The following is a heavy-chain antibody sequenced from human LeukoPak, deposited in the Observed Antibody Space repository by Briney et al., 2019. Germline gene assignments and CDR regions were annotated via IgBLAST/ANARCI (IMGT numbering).Heavy chain of an antibody. CDR3: ARGLSVYSYGPRYYYYGTDV. CDR2: IGTAGDP. Sequence: GGSLRLPCAASGFTFSSYDMHWVRQATGKGLEWGSAIGTAGDPYYPGSVKGRFTISRENAKNSLYLQMNSLRAGDTAVYYCARGLSVYSYGPRYYYYGTDVWGQGTTVTVSS. V-gene: IGHV3-13*05. J-gene: IGHJ6*02. D-gene: IGHD5-18*01. CDR1: GFTFSSYD.